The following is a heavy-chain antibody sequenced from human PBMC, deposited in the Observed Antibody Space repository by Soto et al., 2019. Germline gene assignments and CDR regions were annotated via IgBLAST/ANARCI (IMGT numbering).Heavy chain of an antibody. J-gene: IGHJ1*01. CDR1: GFTFSSYA. V-gene: IGHV3-23*01. CDR2: ISGSGGST. D-gene: IGHD6-13*01. Sequence: SGGSLRLSCAASGFTFSSYAMSWVRQAPGKGLEWVSAISGSGGSTYYADSVKGRFTISRDNSKNTLYLQMNSLRAEDTAVYYCAKGFIAAAGTEYFQHWGQGTLVTVSS. CDR3: AKGFIAAAGTEYFQH.